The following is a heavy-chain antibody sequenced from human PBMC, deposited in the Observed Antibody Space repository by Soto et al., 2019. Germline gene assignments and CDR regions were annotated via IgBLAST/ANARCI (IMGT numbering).Heavy chain of an antibody. CDR1: GFTFSSYA. V-gene: IGHV3-23*01. D-gene: IGHD3-3*01. Sequence: GGSLRLSCAASGFTFSSYAMSWVRQAPGKGLEWVSAISGSGGSTYYADSVKGRFTISRDNSKNTLYLQMNSLRAEDTAVYYCAKDPADFGSGYYLAGWFAPWGEGTLVTVSS. CDR3: AKDPADFGSGYYLAGWFAP. J-gene: IGHJ5*02. CDR2: ISGSGGST.